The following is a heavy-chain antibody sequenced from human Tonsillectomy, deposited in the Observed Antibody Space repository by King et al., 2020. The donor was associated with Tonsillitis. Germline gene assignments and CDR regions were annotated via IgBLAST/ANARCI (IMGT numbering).Heavy chain of an antibody. CDR1: GYSFTNYY. Sequence: QLVQSGAEVKKPGASVKVSCKASGYSFTNYYMHWVRQAPGQGLEWMGIINPSGGGTSYAQKFQGRVTMTRDTSTSTVYMELSSLRSDDTALYYCAREHYGGNSDYAFDIWGQGTMVTVSS. CDR3: AREHYGGNSDYAFDI. D-gene: IGHD4-23*01. V-gene: IGHV1-46*01. J-gene: IGHJ3*02. CDR2: INPSGGGT.